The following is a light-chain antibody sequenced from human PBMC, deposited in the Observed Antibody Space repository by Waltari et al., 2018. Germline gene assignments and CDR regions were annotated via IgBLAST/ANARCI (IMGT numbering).Light chain of an antibody. J-gene: IGKJ2*01. Sequence: SNPNNTNCVGWFQRKPGHPPRVLIYLASARESGAPDRFSGSGSGTDFTLTISSLQAEDVAVYYCQKYDIPPYTFGQGTTLEIK. CDR1: SNPNNTNC. CDR2: LAS. V-gene: IGKV4-1*01. CDR3: QKYDIPPYT.